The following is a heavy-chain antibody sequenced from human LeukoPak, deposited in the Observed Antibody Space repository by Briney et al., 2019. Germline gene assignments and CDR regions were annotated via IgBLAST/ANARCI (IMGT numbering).Heavy chain of an antibody. CDR2: IYYSGST. V-gene: IGHV4-59*01. CDR3: ARGANYDFWSGYDHWFDP. D-gene: IGHD3-3*01. CDR1: GGSISSYY. Sequence: PSETLSLTCTVSGGSISSYYWSWIRQPPGKGLEWIGYIYYSGSTNYNPSLKSRVTISVDTSKNQFSLKLSSVTAADTGVYYCARGANYDFWSGYDHWFDPWGQGTLVTVSS. J-gene: IGHJ5*02.